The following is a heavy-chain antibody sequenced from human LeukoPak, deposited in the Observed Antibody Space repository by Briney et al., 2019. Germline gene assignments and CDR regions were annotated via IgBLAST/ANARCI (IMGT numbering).Heavy chain of an antibody. J-gene: IGHJ4*02. D-gene: IGHD4-17*01. V-gene: IGHV4-59*01. CDR2: IYYSGST. CDR3: ARGGLRTYFDY. CDR1: GGSISSYY. Sequence: SETLSLTCTVSGGSISSYYWSWIRQPPGKGLEWIGYIYYSGSTDYNPSLKSRVTISVDTSKNQFSLKLSSVTAADTAVYYCARGGLRTYFDYWGQGTLVTVSS.